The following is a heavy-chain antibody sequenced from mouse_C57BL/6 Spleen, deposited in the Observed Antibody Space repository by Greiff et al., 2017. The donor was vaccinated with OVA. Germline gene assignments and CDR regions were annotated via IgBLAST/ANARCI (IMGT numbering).Heavy chain of an antibody. CDR2: IRNKANGYTT. CDR1: GFTFTDYY. J-gene: IGHJ2*01. V-gene: IGHV7-3*01. CDR3: ARYRSNYCDD. Sequence: EVKLVESGGGLVQPGGSLSLSCAASGFTFTDYYMSWVRQPPGKALEWLGFIRNKANGYTTEYSASVKGRFTISRDNSQSILYLQMNALRAEDSATYYCARYRSNYCDDWGQGTTLTVSS.